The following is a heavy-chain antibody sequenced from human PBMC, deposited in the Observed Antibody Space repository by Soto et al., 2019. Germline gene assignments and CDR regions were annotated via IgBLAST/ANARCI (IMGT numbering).Heavy chain of an antibody. V-gene: IGHV4-30-4*01. CDR1: GGPVRDAYSY. CDR2: LSYTGST. Sequence: SETLSLTCTVSGGPVRDAYSYWTWIRQPPGKGLEWMGYLSYTGSTYYNPSLRNRATISVDESSNHLSLRLSSVTAADTAVYYCARELEGGAFDIWGCGTLVTVS. J-gene: IGHJ3*02. D-gene: IGHD1-1*01. CDR3: ARELEGGAFDI.